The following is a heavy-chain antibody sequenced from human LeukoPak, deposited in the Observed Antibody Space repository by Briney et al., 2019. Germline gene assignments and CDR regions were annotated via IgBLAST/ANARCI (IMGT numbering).Heavy chain of an antibody. V-gene: IGHV1-2*02. J-gene: IGHJ5*02. CDR3: ARGSRVKGLTNNWFDP. CDR1: GYTFTGYY. CDR2: INPNSGGT. D-gene: IGHD2-21*01. Sequence: ASVKVSCKASGYTFTGYYMHWVRQAPRQGLEWMGWINPNSGGTNYAQKFQGRVTMTRDTSISTAYMELSRLRSDDTAVYYCARGSRVKGLTNNWFDPWGQGTLVTVSS.